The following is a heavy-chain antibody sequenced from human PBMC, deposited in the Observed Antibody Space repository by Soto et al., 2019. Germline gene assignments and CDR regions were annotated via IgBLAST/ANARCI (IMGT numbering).Heavy chain of an antibody. CDR2: ISYDGSNK. Sequence: QVQLVESGGGVVQPGRSLRLSRAASGFTFSSYAMHWVRQAPGKGLEWVAVISYDGSNKYYADSVKGRFTISRDNSKNTLYLQMNSLRAEDTAVYYCARDRRQLGFDPWGQGTLVTVSS. J-gene: IGHJ5*02. CDR3: ARDRRQLGFDP. D-gene: IGHD6-6*01. CDR1: GFTFSSYA. V-gene: IGHV3-30-3*01.